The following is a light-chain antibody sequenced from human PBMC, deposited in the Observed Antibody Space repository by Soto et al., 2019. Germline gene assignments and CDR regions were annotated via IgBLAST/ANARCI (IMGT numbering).Light chain of an antibody. J-gene: IGKJ1*01. CDR1: HSVTSSK. CDR2: GAS. Sequence: EIVLTQSPGTLSLSPGERATLSCRASHSVTSSKLAWYQQKPGQAPRLLIYGASFRATGIPDRFIGSGSGTDFTLTISRLEPEDFAVYRCQQYGSSTEWTLGQGTKVDIK. V-gene: IGKV3-20*01. CDR3: QQYGSSTEWT.